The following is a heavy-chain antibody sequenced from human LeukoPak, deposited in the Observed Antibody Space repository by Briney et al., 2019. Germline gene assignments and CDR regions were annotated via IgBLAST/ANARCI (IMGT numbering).Heavy chain of an antibody. CDR3: ARSPYYYYGMDV. CDR1: GYTFTSYD. J-gene: IGHJ6*02. Sequence: ASVNVSCEASGYTFTSYDINWVRQATGQGLEWMGWMNPNRGNTGYAQKFQGRVTMTRNTSISTAYMELSSLRSEDTAVYYCARSPYYYYGMDVWGQGTTVTVSS. V-gene: IGHV1-8*01. CDR2: MNPNRGNT.